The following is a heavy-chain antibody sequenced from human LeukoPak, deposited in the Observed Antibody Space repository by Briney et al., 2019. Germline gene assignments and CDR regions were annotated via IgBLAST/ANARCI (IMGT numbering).Heavy chain of an antibody. D-gene: IGHD2-15*01. CDR1: GYTFTSYG. CDR3: ASCSGGSCPDAFDT. CDR2: ISAYNGNT. V-gene: IGHV1-18*01. Sequence: ASVKVSCKASGYTFTSYGISWVRQAPGQGLEWMGWISAYNGNTNYAQKLQGRVTMTTDTSTSTAYMELRSLRSDDTAVYYCASCSGGSCPDAFDTWGQGTMVTVSS. J-gene: IGHJ3*02.